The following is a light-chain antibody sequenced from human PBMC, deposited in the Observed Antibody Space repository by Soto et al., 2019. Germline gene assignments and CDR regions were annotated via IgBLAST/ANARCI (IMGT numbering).Light chain of an antibody. CDR1: SSDVGSYNR. J-gene: IGLJ1*01. CDR2: EVS. V-gene: IGLV2-18*02. Sequence: QSVRTQAPSGSGSHGQSVTISSTKTSSDVGSYNRVSWYQQPPGTAPKLMIYEVSNRPSGVPDRFSGSKSGNTASLTISGLQAEDEADYYCSSYTSSSTFALYVFGTGTKVTVL. CDR3: SSYTSSSTFALYV.